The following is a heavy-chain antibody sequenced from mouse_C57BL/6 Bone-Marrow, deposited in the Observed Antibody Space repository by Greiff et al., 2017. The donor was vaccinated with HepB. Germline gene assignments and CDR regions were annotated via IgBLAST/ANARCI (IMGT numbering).Heavy chain of an antibody. Sequence: QVHVKQPGAELVMPGASVKLSCKASGYTFTSYWMHWVKQRPGQGLEWIGEIDPSDSYTNYNQKFKGKSTLTVDKSSSTAYMQLSSLTSEDSAVYYCARAYYGNYVNYYAMDYWGQGTSVTVSS. CDR1: GYTFTSYW. J-gene: IGHJ4*01. CDR2: IDPSDSYT. V-gene: IGHV1-69*01. CDR3: ARAYYGNYVNYYAMDY. D-gene: IGHD2-10*01.